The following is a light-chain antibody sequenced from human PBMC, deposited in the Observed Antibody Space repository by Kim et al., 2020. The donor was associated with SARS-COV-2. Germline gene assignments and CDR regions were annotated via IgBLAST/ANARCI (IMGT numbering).Light chain of an antibody. J-gene: IGLJ1*01. CDR2: DVS. CDR1: SSDVGSYNS. Sequence: QSITIPCIGSSSDVGSYNSVSWYPQSPGNAPQRMIYDVSTRPSVISNRFSGSKSGNTASLTISGLQAEDVIDYYCSSYTTSRTYVFGTGTKVTVL. V-gene: IGLV2-14*04. CDR3: SSYTTSRTYV.